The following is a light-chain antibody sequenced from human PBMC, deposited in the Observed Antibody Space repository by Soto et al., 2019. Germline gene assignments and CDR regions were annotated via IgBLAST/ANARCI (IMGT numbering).Light chain of an antibody. J-gene: IGKJ1*01. CDR1: QSVNSN. V-gene: IGKV3-15*01. CDR2: GAS. Sequence: EIVMTQSPATLSVSPGERATLSCRASQSVNSNLAWYQQKPGQAPRLLIYGASTRATAIPARFSGSGSGTECTLTISSLQSEDFAVYYCQQYNDWPPRTFGQGTKVEIK. CDR3: QQYNDWPPRT.